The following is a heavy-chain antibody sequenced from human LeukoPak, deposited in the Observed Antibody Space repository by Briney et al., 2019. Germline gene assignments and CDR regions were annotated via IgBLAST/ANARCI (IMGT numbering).Heavy chain of an antibody. D-gene: IGHD3/OR15-3a*01. V-gene: IGHV4-34*01. Sequence: PSETLSLTCAVYGGSFSGYYWSWIRQPPGKGLEWIGEINHSGSTNYNPSLKSRVTISVDTPKNQFSLKLSSVTAADTAVYYCARSSNTWFYDFFYAMDVWGQGTTVTVSS. CDR3: ARSSNTWFYDFFYAMDV. J-gene: IGHJ6*02. CDR2: INHSGST. CDR1: GGSFSGYY.